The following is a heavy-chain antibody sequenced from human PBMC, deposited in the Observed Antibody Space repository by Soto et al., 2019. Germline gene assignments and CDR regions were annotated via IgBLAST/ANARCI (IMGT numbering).Heavy chain of an antibody. CDR3: ARIRRRFVLNSGIVGGTDDY. D-gene: IGHD1-26*01. CDR1: GGSISSGGYY. J-gene: IGHJ4*02. CDR2: IYYSGST. V-gene: IGHV4-31*03. Sequence: SETLSLTCPVSGGSISSGGYYWSLIRQHPGKGLDWIGYIYYSGSTYYSPSLKSRVTISVDTSKNQFSLKLSSVTAADTAVYYCARIRRRFVLNSGIVGGTDDYWGQGTLVTVS.